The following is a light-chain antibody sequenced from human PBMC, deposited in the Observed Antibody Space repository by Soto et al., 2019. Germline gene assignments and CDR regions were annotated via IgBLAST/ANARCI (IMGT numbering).Light chain of an antibody. CDR3: QSYDSSLRVV. CDR1: SSNIGAGYD. V-gene: IGLV1-40*01. Sequence: QSVLTQPPSVSGAPGQRVTISCTGSSSNIGAGYDVHWYQQLPGTAPKLLIYGNSNRPSGVPDRFSGSKSGTSASLAIPGLKAEDEADYYCQSYDSSLRVVFGGGTKLTVL. CDR2: GNS. J-gene: IGLJ2*01.